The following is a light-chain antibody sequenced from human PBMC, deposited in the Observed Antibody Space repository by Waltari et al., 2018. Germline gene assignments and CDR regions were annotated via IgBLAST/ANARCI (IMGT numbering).Light chain of an antibody. J-gene: IGLJ3*02. Sequence: QSARTQPRSVSGSPGQSVTISCTGISSDVDDYNFVSCYQQHPGKAPKLMIHDVTKRPAGVPDRFSGSKSGNTASLTISGLQAEDEADYYCCSYVGSHTNWVFGGGTKLTVL. CDR2: DVT. CDR3: CSYVGSHTNWV. V-gene: IGLV2-11*01. CDR1: SSDVDDYNF.